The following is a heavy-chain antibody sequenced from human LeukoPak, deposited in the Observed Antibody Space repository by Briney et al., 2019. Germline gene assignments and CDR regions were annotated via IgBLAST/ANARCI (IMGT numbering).Heavy chain of an antibody. Sequence: GASVKVSCKASGYTFTSYAMNWVRQAPGQGLEWMGGIIPIFGTANYAQKFQGRVTITADESTRTAYMELRTLRSEDTAIYYCARGSGETGGYYYVYWGRGTPVTVSS. J-gene: IGHJ4*02. D-gene: IGHD3-22*01. V-gene: IGHV1-69*13. CDR2: IIPIFGTA. CDR3: ARGSGETGGYYYVY. CDR1: GYTFTSYA.